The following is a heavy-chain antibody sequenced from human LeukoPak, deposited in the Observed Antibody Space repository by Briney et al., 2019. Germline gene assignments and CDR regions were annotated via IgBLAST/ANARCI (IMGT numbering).Heavy chain of an antibody. CDR1: GFTFSKYW. CDR2: INTDGTVT. Sequence: GGSLRLSCAASGFTFSKYWMLWVRQAPGKGLESVSRINTDGTVTTYADSVKGRFTVSSDNADNTMFLQMNSVRDEATAVYYCATKQWLAPPPDSWGQGAPVTVSS. V-gene: IGHV3-74*01. CDR3: ATKQWLAPPPDS. J-gene: IGHJ4*02. D-gene: IGHD6-19*01.